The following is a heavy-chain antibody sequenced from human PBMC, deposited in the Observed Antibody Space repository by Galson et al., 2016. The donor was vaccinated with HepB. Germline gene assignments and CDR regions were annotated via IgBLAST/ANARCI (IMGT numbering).Heavy chain of an antibody. CDR1: GFTFSRFW. V-gene: IGHV3-7*03. D-gene: IGHD3-3*01. CDR3: ARDRDFPDGHPDPFDC. Sequence: SLRLSCAASGFTFSRFWMSWVRQAPGKGLEWVANIKQDGSEKHYADSVKGLFTISRDNANHSVYLQLNSLRVEDTAVYYWARDRDFPDGHPDPFDCWGQGTVVTVS. J-gene: IGHJ4*02. CDR2: IKQDGSEK.